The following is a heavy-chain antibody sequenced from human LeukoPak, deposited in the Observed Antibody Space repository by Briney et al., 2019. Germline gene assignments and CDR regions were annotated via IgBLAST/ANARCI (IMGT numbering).Heavy chain of an antibody. V-gene: IGHV3-15*01. Sequence: GGSLRLSCAASGITFSNAWMSWVRQAPGKGLEWVGRIKSKTDGGTTDYAAPVKGRFTISRDDSKNTLYLQMNNLKTEDTAVYYCSTNGDSGYESLFDYWGQGTLVTVSS. J-gene: IGHJ4*02. CDR2: IKSKTDGGTT. CDR1: GITFSNAW. CDR3: STNGDSGYESLFDY. D-gene: IGHD5-12*01.